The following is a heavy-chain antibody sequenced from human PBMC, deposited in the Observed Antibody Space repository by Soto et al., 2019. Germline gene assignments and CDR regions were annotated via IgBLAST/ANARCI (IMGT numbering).Heavy chain of an antibody. CDR1: GYTFTSYG. Sequence: ASVKVSCKASGYTFTSYGISWVRQAPGQGLEWMGWISAYNGNTNYAQKLQGRVTMTTDTSTSTAYMELSSLRSEDTAVYYCARSGDYYDSSRTDYWGQGTLVTVSS. CDR2: ISAYNGNT. J-gene: IGHJ4*02. CDR3: ARSGDYYDSSRTDY. V-gene: IGHV1-18*01. D-gene: IGHD3-22*01.